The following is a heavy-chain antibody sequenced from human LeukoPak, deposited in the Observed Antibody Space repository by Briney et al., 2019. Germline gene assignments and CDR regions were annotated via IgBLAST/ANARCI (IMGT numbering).Heavy chain of an antibody. V-gene: IGHV3-11*04. CDR2: ISSSGSTI. CDR1: GFTFSDYY. D-gene: IGHD5-18*01. J-gene: IGHJ6*03. Sequence: GGSLRLSCAASGFTFSDYYMSWIRQAPGKGLEWVSYISSSGSTIYYADTVKGRFTISRDNAKNSLYLQMNSLRAEDTAVYYCAGAAMVRWYYYMDVWGKGTTVTVSS. CDR3: AGAAMVRWYYYMDV.